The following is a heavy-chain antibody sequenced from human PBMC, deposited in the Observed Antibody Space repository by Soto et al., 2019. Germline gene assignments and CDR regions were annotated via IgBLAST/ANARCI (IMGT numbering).Heavy chain of an antibody. D-gene: IGHD2-21*01. CDR2: IHYSGTS. CDR3: ARHWIAGSSIP. CDR1: GDSISSSSQY. J-gene: IGHJ5*02. Sequence: SETLSLTCSVSGDSISSSSQYWGWIRQTPGKGLEWIGSIHYSGTSYYNPSLKSRVTIFVDTSKNQLSLKLSSVTAADTAVYYCARHWIAGSSIPWGQGTLVTVSS. V-gene: IGHV4-39*01.